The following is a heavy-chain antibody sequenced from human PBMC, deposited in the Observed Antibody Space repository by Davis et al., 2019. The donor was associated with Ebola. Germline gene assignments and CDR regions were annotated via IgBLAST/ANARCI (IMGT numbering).Heavy chain of an antibody. CDR1: GGSISDYH. V-gene: IGHV4-59*01. CDR2: IHFSGTT. CDR3: VRSEWNSAT. J-gene: IGHJ4*02. D-gene: IGHD2/OR15-2a*01. Sequence: MPSETLSLTCTVSGGSISDYHWSWMRQPPGEGLEWIGYIHFSGTTKYSPSLNSRVTISKDTSKNQFSLKLSSVTAADTAVYYCVRSEWNSATWGQGTLVTVSS.